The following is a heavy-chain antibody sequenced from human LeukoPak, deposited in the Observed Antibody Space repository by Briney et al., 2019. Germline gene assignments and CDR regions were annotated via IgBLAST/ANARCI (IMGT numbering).Heavy chain of an antibody. CDR2: ISSSGTYM. V-gene: IGHV3-21*01. J-gene: IGHJ5*02. CDR3: ARDFKAASGTDWFDP. D-gene: IGHD6-13*01. CDR1: GFTFSNFG. Sequence: GGSLRLSCAASGFTFSNFGMNWVRQAPGKGLEWVSSISSSGTYMYYADSLKGRFTTSRDNAKNSLYLQMNSLRAEDTAVYYCARDFKAASGTDWFDPWGQGTLVTVSS.